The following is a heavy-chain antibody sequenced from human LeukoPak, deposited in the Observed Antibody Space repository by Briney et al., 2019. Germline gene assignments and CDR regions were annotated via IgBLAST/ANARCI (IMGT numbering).Heavy chain of an antibody. Sequence: PSETLSLTCAVYGGSFSGYYWSWIRQPPGKGLEWIGGINHSGSTNYNPSLKSRVTISVDTSKNQFSLKLSSVTAADTAVYYCARGLSIYSSSCCWFDPWGQGTLVTVSS. CDR2: INHSGST. V-gene: IGHV4-34*01. CDR3: ARGLSIYSSSCCWFDP. D-gene: IGHD6-6*01. J-gene: IGHJ5*02. CDR1: GGSFSGYY.